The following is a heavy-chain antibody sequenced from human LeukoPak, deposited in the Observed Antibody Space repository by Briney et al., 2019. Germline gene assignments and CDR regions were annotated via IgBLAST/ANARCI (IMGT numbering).Heavy chain of an antibody. Sequence: ASVKVSCKASGYIFIDYYMHWVRQAPGQGLEWMAWINPNSGGTKYAQKFQGRVTMTRDTSINTAYMEVRRLTSDDTAVYYCARERGTLAVAGDAVDIWGQGTMVTVSS. CDR1: GYIFIDYY. CDR3: ARERGTLAVAGDAVDI. D-gene: IGHD6-19*01. J-gene: IGHJ3*02. V-gene: IGHV1-2*02. CDR2: INPNSGGT.